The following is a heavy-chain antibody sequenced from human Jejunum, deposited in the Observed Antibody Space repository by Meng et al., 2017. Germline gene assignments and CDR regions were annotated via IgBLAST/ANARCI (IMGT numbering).Heavy chain of an antibody. D-gene: IGHD3-16*01. Sequence: VLLVESGGGLVQPVVSLRLSCAASGFTFSSSSMSWVRQAPGKGLEWVSTFTGTTTSTYYAGSVKGRFTISRDNSKNTLYLQMNSLRAEDTAVYYCAKLTSLWGQGTLVTVFS. CDR3: AKLTSL. V-gene: IGHV3-23*04. CDR1: GFTFSSSS. CDR2: FTGTTTST. J-gene: IGHJ4*02.